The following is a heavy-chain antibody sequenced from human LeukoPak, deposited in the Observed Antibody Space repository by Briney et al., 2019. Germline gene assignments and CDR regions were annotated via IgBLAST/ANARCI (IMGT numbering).Heavy chain of an antibody. CDR3: ARDLYSLGFDP. D-gene: IGHD6-13*01. CDR1: GFTFSSYG. J-gene: IGHJ5*02. V-gene: IGHV3-23*01. CDR2: ISGSGGST. Sequence: GGSLRLSCAASGFTFSSYGMSWVRQAPGKGLEWVSAISGSGGSTYYADSVKGRFTISRDNSKNTLYLQMNSLRAEDTAVYYCARDLYSLGFDPWGQGTLVTVSS.